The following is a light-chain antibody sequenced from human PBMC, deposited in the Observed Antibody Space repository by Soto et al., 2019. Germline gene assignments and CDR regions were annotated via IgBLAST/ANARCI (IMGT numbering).Light chain of an antibody. J-gene: IGLJ1*01. CDR1: SSNIGAGYD. V-gene: IGLV1-44*01. CDR2: NSN. CDR3: AAWDDSLTGPV. Sequence: QSVLTQPPSVSGAPGQRVTISCTGSSSNIGAGYDVHWYRHLPGTAPKLLIYNSNQRPSGVPDRFSGSKSGTSASLAISGLQSEDEADYYCAAWDDSLTGPVFGTGTKLTVL.